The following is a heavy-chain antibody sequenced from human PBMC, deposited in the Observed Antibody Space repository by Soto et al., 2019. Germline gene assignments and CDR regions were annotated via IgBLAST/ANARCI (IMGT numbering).Heavy chain of an antibody. Sequence: QVQLQESGPGLVKPSETLSLTCSVSGGSVNSGSYYWSWIRQSPEKGLEWIGYIYYTGGTKYNPSLTSRVTISADTSRNHFSLKLTSVTAADTAVYYCARLEVGLDYWGQGVLVTVSS. CDR2: IYYTGGT. CDR1: GGSVNSGSYY. CDR3: ARLEVGLDY. J-gene: IGHJ4*02. V-gene: IGHV4-61*03. D-gene: IGHD2-2*01.